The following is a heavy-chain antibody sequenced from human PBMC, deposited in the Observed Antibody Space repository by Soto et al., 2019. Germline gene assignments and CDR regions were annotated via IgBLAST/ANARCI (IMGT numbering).Heavy chain of an antibody. CDR2: IYYSGST. V-gene: IGHV4-31*03. CDR1: GGSISSGGYY. CDR3: ARVVRRITMVRGVIPYYGMDV. Sequence: TLSLTCTVSGGSISSGGYYWSWIRQHPGKGLEWIGYIYYSGSTYYNPSLKSRVTISVDTSKNQFSLKLSSVTAADTAVYYCARVVRRITMVRGVIPYYGMDVWGQGTTVTVSS. D-gene: IGHD3-10*01. J-gene: IGHJ6*02.